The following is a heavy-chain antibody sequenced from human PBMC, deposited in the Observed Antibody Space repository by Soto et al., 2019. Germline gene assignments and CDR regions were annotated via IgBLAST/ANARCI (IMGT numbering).Heavy chain of an antibody. CDR2: ISAYNGNT. J-gene: IGHJ6*02. V-gene: IGHV1-18*01. D-gene: IGHD3-3*01. Sequence: ASVKVSCKASGYTFTSYGISWVRQAPGQGLEWMGWISAYNGNTNYAQKLQGRVTMTTDTSTSTAYMELRSLRSDDTAVYYCAETRGITIFGVVPAAISYYYYGMDVWGQGTTVTVSS. CDR3: AETRGITIFGVVPAAISYYYYGMDV. CDR1: GYTFTSYG.